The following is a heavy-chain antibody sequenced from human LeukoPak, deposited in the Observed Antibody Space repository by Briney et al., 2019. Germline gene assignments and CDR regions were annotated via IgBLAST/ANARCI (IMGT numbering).Heavy chain of an antibody. J-gene: IGHJ5*02. CDR3: ARGQVVVAATIQHSWFDP. CDR1: GYSISSGYY. Sequence: SETLSLTCAVSGYSISSGYYRGWIRQPPGKGLEWIGSIYHSGSTYYNPSLTSRVTISVDKSKNQFSLKLSSVTAADTAVYYCARGQVVVAATIQHSWFDPWGQGTLVTVSS. V-gene: IGHV4-38-2*01. D-gene: IGHD2-15*01. CDR2: IYHSGST.